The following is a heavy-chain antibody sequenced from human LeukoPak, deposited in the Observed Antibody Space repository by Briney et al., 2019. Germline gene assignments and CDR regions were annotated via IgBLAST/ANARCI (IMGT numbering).Heavy chain of an antibody. Sequence: GGSLRLSCAASGFTFSSYTMNWVRQAPGKGLEWVSSISSSSSYIYYAESVKGRFTMSRDNAKNSLYLQMNSLRAEDTAVYYCARATTYDILTGYFDYWGQGTLVTVSS. CDR2: ISSSSSYI. CDR3: ARATTYDILTGYFDY. CDR1: GFTFSSYT. J-gene: IGHJ4*02. D-gene: IGHD3-9*01. V-gene: IGHV3-21*01.